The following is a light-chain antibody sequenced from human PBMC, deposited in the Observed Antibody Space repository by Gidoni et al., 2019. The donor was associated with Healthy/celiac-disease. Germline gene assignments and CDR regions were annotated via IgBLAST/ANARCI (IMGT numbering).Light chain of an antibody. Sequence: QSVLPQPPSVSGSPGQRVTISCPGSSSNIGAGYDVHWYQQLPGTAPKLLIYGNSNRPSGVPDRFSGSKSGTSASLAITGLQAEDEADYYCQSYDSSLKVFGTGTKVTV. CDR1: SSNIGAGYD. V-gene: IGLV1-40*01. CDR3: QSYDSSLKV. CDR2: GNS. J-gene: IGLJ1*01.